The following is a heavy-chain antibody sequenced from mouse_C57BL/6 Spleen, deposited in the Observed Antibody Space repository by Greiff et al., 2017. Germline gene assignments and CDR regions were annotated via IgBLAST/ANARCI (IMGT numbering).Heavy chain of an antibody. J-gene: IGHJ3*01. V-gene: IGHV1-85*01. Sequence: QVQLKQSGPELVKPGASVKLSCKASGYTFTSYDINWVKQRPGQGLEWIGWIYPRDGSTKYNEKFKGKATLTVDTSSSTAYMELHSLPSEDSAVYFSARGEPIYDGSSPSWFAYWGQGTLVTVSA. D-gene: IGHD1-1*01. CDR1: GYTFTSYD. CDR2: IYPRDGST. CDR3: ARGEPIYDGSSPSWFAY.